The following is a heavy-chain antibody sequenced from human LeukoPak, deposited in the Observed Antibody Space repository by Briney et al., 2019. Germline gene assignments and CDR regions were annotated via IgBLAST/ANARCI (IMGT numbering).Heavy chain of an antibody. V-gene: IGHV3-48*03. Sequence: GGSLRLSCAASGFTFSSYEMNWVRQAPGKGLEWVSYISSSGSTIYYADSVKGRFTISRDNAKNPLYLQMNSLRAEDTAVYYCARSSSDFWSGYYTGNYFDYWGQGTLVTVSS. D-gene: IGHD3-3*01. J-gene: IGHJ4*02. CDR3: ARSSSDFWSGYYTGNYFDY. CDR2: ISSSGSTI. CDR1: GFTFSSYE.